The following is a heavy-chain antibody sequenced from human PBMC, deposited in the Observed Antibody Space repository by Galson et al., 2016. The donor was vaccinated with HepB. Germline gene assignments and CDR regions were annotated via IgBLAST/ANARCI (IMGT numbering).Heavy chain of an antibody. CDR3: AKDLGLATPGETSNYGLHV. CDR2: ISYDGSNK. Sequence: SLRLSCAASGFTFSSYGMHWVRQAPGKGLEWVAFISYDGSNKKYADSVKGRFTISRDNSKKTLYLQMNSLRTDDTAVYYCAKDLGLATPGETSNYGLHVWGQGTLVTVSS. J-gene: IGHJ4*02. V-gene: IGHV3-30*18. D-gene: IGHD6-13*01. CDR1: GFTFSSYG.